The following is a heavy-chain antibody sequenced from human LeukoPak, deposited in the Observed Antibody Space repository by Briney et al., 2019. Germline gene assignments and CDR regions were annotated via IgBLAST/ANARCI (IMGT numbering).Heavy chain of an antibody. CDR1: GGSFSGYY. CDR3: ARIGDYYDSSGPSGGVFDY. J-gene: IGHJ4*02. Sequence: SETLSLTCAVYGGSFSGYYWSWVRQPPGKGLEWLGEINHSGITNYNPSLKSRVTISVDTSKNQFSLKLSSVTAADTAVYYCARIGDYYDSSGPSGGVFDYWGQGTLVTVSS. CDR2: INHSGIT. D-gene: IGHD3-22*01. V-gene: IGHV4-34*01.